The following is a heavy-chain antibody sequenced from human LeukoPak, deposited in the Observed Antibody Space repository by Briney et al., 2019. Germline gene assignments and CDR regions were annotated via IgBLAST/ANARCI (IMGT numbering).Heavy chain of an antibody. V-gene: IGHV3-23*01. Sequence: GGSLRLSCAASGFTFSSYAMSWVRQAPGKGLEWVSVISGSGGSTYYADSVKGRFTISRDNAKNTLYLQMNSLRAEDTAVYYCARFDYGDFVGAADYWGQGTLVTVSS. CDR1: GFTFSSYA. CDR3: ARFDYGDFVGAADY. CDR2: ISGSGGST. J-gene: IGHJ4*02. D-gene: IGHD4-17*01.